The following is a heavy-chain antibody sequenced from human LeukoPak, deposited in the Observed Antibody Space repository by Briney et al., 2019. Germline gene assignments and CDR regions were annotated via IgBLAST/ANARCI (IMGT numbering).Heavy chain of an antibody. CDR1: GGSISSYY. V-gene: IGHV4-59*12. CDR2: IYYTGST. D-gene: IGHD6-13*01. Sequence: SETLSLTCTVSGGSISSYYWSWIRQPPGKGLEWIGYIYYTGSTNYNPSLKSRVTISVDTSKNQFSLKLSSVTAADTAVYYCTIAAAGSGTDYWGQGTLVTVSS. CDR3: TIAAAGSGTDY. J-gene: IGHJ4*02.